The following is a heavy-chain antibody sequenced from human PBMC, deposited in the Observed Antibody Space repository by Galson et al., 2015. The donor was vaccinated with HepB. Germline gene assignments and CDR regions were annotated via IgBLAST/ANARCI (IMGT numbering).Heavy chain of an antibody. D-gene: IGHD6-13*01. CDR3: ARGRQQLAKIDY. CDR1: GGSFSGYY. Sequence: ETLSLTCAVYGGSFSGYYWSWIRQPPGKGLEWIGEIDHSGSTNYNPSLKGRVTISGDTSKNQYSLKLSSVTAADTAVYCCARGRQQLAKIDYWGQGTLVTVSS. V-gene: IGHV4-34*01. J-gene: IGHJ4*02. CDR2: IDHSGST.